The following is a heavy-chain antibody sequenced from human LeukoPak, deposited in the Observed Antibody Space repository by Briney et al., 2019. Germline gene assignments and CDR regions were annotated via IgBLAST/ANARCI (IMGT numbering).Heavy chain of an antibody. Sequence: PGGSLRLSCAASGFSFSNFWMSWVRQAPGKGLEWVANMKQDGSESHYVDSVKGRFTISRDNAKYSLYLQMNSLRAEDTAVYYCARDRFVFDPQNFFFDYWGQGTLVTVSS. D-gene: IGHD3-3*01. CDR1: GFSFSNFW. CDR3: ARDRFVFDPQNFFFDY. J-gene: IGHJ4*02. CDR2: MKQDGSES. V-gene: IGHV3-7*01.